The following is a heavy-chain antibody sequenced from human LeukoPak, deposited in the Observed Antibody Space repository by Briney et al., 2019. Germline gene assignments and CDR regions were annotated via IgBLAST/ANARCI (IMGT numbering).Heavy chain of an antibody. J-gene: IGHJ4*02. Sequence: GGSLRLSCAASGFTFSSYAMHWVRQAPGKGLEWVAVISYDGSNKYYADSVKGRFTISRDNSKNTLYLQMNSLRAEDTAVYYCARGPITNAHYFDYWGQGTLATVSS. V-gene: IGHV3-30-3*01. CDR2: ISYDGSNK. CDR1: GFTFSSYA. D-gene: IGHD2-2*01. CDR3: ARGPITNAHYFDY.